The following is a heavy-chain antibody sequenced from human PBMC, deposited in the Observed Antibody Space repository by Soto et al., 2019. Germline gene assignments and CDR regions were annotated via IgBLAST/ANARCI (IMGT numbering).Heavy chain of an antibody. Sequence: KPGGSLRLSCAASGFTFSNAWMNWVRQAPGKGLEWVGRIKSKTDGGTTDYAAPVKGRFTISRDDSKNTLYLQMNSLKTEDTAVYYCTTEGGIVLMVYASYYYGMDVWGQGTTVNVSS. CDR3: TTEGGIVLMVYASYYYGMDV. CDR1: GFTFSNAW. CDR2: IKSKTDGGTT. V-gene: IGHV3-15*07. J-gene: IGHJ6*02. D-gene: IGHD2-8*01.